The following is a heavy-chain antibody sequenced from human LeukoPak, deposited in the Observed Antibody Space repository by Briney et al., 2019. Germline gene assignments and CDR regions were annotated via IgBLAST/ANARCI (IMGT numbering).Heavy chain of an antibody. J-gene: IGHJ4*02. CDR1: GFTFSSYG. CDR3: ARVVHNAGWYYLDY. V-gene: IGHV3-30*02. Sequence: PGGSLRLSCAASGFTFSSYGMHWVRQAPGKGLEWVAFIRYDGSNKYYADSVKGRFTISRDNSKNALYLQMGSLRAEDMAVYYCARVVHNAGWYYLDYWGQGTPVTVSS. D-gene: IGHD6-19*01. CDR2: IRYDGSNK.